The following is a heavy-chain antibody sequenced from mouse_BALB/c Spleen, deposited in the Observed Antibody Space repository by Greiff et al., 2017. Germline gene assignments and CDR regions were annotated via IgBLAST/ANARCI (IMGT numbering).Heavy chain of an antibody. CDR3: ARSTMITGGGYFDV. D-gene: IGHD2-4*01. CDR1: GYTFTDYN. J-gene: IGHJ1*01. V-gene: IGHV1-18*01. Sequence: VQLKESGPELVKPGASVKIPCKASGYTFTDYNMDWVKQSHGKSLEWIGDINPNNGGTIYNQKFKGKATLTVDKSSSTAYMELRSLTSEDTAVYYCARSTMITGGGYFDVWGAGTTVTVSS. CDR2: INPNNGGT.